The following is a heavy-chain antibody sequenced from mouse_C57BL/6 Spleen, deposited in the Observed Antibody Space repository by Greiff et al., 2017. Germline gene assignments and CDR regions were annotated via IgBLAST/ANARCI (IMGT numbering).Heavy chain of an antibody. CDR2: IHPNSGSP. CDR1: GYTFTSYW. Sequence: QVQLQQPGAELVKPGASVKLSCKASGYTFTSYWMHWVKQRPGQGLEWIGMIHPNSGSPNYNEKFKSKATLTVDKSSSTAYMQLSSLAADDSAVYYWARGGGIYYYAMDYWGQGTSGTVSS. V-gene: IGHV1-64*01. CDR3: ARGGGIYYYAMDY. J-gene: IGHJ4*01.